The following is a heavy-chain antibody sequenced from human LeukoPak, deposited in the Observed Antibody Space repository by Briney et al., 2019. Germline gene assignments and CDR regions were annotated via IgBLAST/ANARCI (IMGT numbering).Heavy chain of an antibody. CDR1: GFTFSSYS. J-gene: IGHJ3*02. D-gene: IGHD2-2*01. V-gene: IGHV3-21*01. CDR2: ISSDSNYI. CDR3: ASRYCTSTNCYAFDI. Sequence: GGSLRLSCAASGFTFSSYSMNWVRQAPGKGLEWVSSISSDSNYIFYADSVQGRLTISRDNAENSLFLQMNSLRAEDTAVYYCASRYCTSTNCYAFDIWGQGTMVTVSS.